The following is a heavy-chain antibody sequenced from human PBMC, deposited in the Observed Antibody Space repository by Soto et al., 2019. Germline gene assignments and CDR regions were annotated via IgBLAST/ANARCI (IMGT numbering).Heavy chain of an antibody. V-gene: IGHV2-5*02. CDR2: IYWDDDK. CDR3: AHAPAAETDNPYYDLLTCYSPIWFDP. J-gene: IGHJ5*02. Sequence: QITLKESGPTPVNPTQTLTLTCTFSGFSLSTSGVGVGWIRQPPGKALEWLALIYWDDDKRYSPSLKSRPTITKDTSKNQVVLTMTNMDPVDTATYYCAHAPAAETDNPYYDLLTCYSPIWFDPWGQGTLVTVVS. D-gene: IGHD3-9*01. CDR1: GFSLSTSGVG.